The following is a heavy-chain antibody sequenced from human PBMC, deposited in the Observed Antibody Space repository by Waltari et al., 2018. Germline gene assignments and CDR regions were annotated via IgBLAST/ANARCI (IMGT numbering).Heavy chain of an antibody. CDR2: INHSGST. D-gene: IGHD2-2*02. V-gene: IGHV4-34*01. CDR3: ARGNGGYCSSTSCYTPPYYFDY. Sequence: QVQLQQWGAGLLKPSETLSLTCAVYGGSFSGYYWSWLRQPPGKGLEWIGEINHSGSTNYNPSLKSRVTISVDTSKNQFSLKLSSVTAADTAVYYCARGNGGYCSSTSCYTPPYYFDYWGQGTLVTVSS. CDR1: GGSFSGYY. J-gene: IGHJ4*02.